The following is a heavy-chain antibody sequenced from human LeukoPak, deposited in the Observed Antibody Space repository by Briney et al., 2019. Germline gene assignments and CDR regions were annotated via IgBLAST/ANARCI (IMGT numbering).Heavy chain of an antibody. CDR1: RFTFSSYA. CDR3: AKTPHYGYSSGWYPWYFDY. Sequence: GGCLSLSCAASRFTFSSYAVSWVRPAAGKELEWVSSISGSGGTTYYADSVKGRFTISRDNSKNTLYLQMNSMRAEDTAVYYCAKTPHYGYSSGWYPWYFDYWGQGTLVTVSS. D-gene: IGHD6-19*01. J-gene: IGHJ4*02. V-gene: IGHV3-23*01. CDR2: ISGSGGTT.